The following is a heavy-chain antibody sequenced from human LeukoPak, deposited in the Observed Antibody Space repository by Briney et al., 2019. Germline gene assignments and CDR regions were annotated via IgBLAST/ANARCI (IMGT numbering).Heavy chain of an antibody. CDR1: GGSISSYY. Sequence: PSETLSLTCTVSGGSISSYYWSWIRQPPGKGLEWIGNIYDSGSTNYNPSLKSRVTISVDTSKNQGSLKLSSVTAADTAVYYCARQSISGSSLSYFDYWGQGTLVNVSS. D-gene: IGHD3-22*01. CDR2: IYDSGST. CDR3: ARQSISGSSLSYFDY. J-gene: IGHJ4*02. V-gene: IGHV4-59*01.